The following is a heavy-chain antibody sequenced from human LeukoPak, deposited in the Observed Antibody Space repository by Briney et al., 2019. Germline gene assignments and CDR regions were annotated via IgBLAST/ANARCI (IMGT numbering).Heavy chain of an antibody. CDR2: IYTSGST. D-gene: IGHD6-6*01. CDR3: ATQGIAARPFALDV. V-gene: IGHV4-61*02. CDR1: GGSISSGSYY. J-gene: IGHJ6*04. Sequence: KASETLSLTCTVSGGSISSGSYYWSWIRQPAGKGLEWIGRIYTSGSTNYNPSLKSRVTISVDTSNNQFSLKLSSVTAADTAVYYCATQGIAARPFALDVWGKGTTVTVSS.